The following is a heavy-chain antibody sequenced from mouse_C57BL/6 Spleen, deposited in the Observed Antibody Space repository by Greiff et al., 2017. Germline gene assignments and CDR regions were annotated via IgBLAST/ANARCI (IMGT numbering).Heavy chain of an antibody. CDR2: ISNGGGST. V-gene: IGHV5-12*01. CDR3: ARYMIKGYFDY. D-gene: IGHD2-4*01. CDR1: GFTFSDYY. Sequence: EVHLVESGGGLVQPGGSLKLSCAASGFTFSDYYMYWVRQTPEKRLEWVAYISNGGGSTYYPDTVKGRFTISRDNAKNTLYLQMSRLKSEDTAMYYCARYMIKGYFDYWGQGTTLTVSS. J-gene: IGHJ2*01.